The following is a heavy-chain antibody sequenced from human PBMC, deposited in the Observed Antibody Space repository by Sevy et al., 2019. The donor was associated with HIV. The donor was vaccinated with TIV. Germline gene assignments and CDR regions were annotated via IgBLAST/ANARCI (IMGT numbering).Heavy chain of an antibody. V-gene: IGHV3-48*03. Sequence: GGSLRLSCVASGFTFSSYEMNWVRPAPGKGLEWVSKISTSGKSTFYADSVEGRVTISRDNTKNSVFLETNNLRVEDTAVYYCLRSGGAYDAGFDPWGQGTLVTVSS. J-gene: IGHJ5*02. D-gene: IGHD3-22*01. CDR2: ISTSGKST. CDR3: LRSGGAYDAGFDP. CDR1: GFTFSSYE.